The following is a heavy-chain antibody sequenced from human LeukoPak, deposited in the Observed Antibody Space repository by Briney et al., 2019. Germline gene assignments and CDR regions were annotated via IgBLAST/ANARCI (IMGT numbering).Heavy chain of an antibody. CDR1: GGSFSGYY. CDR3: ASGGYQPLFVC. CDR2: INHSGST. V-gene: IGHV4-34*01. Sequence: SETLSLTCAVYGGSFSGYYWSWIRQPPGKGLEWIGEINHSGSTNYNPSLKSRVTISVDTTKDQFSLKLSSVTAADTAVYYCASGGYQPLFVCWGQGTLVTVSS. D-gene: IGHD2-2*01. J-gene: IGHJ4*02.